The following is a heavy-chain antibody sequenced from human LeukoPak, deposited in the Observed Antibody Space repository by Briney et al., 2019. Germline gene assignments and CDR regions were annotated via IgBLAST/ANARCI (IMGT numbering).Heavy chain of an antibody. CDR3: ASADVEMATLDY. Sequence: SETLSLTCAVYGGSFSGYYWSWIRQPPGKGLEWIGYIYYSGSTNYNPSLKSRVTISVDTSKNQFSLKLSSVTAADTAVYYCASADVEMATLDYWGQGTLVTVSS. CDR2: IYYSGST. J-gene: IGHJ4*02. D-gene: IGHD5-12*01. CDR1: GGSFSGYY. V-gene: IGHV4-59*01.